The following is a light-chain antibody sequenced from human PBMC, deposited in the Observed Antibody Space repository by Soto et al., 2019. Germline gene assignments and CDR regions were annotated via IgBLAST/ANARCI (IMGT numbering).Light chain of an antibody. V-gene: IGKV3-15*01. CDR2: GAS. CDR3: QQYNNWPRT. CDR1: QSVSSN. Sequence: EIVMTQSPATLSVSSWERATLSFTASQSVSSNLAWYQQKPGQAPRLLIYGASTRATGIPARFSGSGSGTEFTLTISSLQSEDFAVYYCQQYNNWPRTFGQGTRLEN. J-gene: IGKJ5*01.